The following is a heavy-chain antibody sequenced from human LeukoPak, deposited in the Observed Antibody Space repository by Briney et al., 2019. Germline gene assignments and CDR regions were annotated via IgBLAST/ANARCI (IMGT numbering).Heavy chain of an antibody. Sequence: GESLKISCKGSGYSFTSYRIGWVRQMPGKGLEWMGIIYPGDSDTRYSPSFQGQVTISADKSISTAYLQWSSLKASDTAMYYCARRSVVVVAATQDLAYYFDYWGQGTLVTVSS. J-gene: IGHJ4*02. V-gene: IGHV5-51*01. CDR1: GYSFTSYR. CDR3: ARRSVVVVAATQDLAYYFDY. D-gene: IGHD2-15*01. CDR2: IYPGDSDT.